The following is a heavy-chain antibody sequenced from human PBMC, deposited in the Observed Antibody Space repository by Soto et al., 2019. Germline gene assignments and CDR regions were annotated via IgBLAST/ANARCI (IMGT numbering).Heavy chain of an antibody. CDR1: GGSMNNFY. D-gene: IGHD2-2*01. Sequence: SETLSPTCPVSGGSMNNFYWSWIRQPPGKGLEWIGYVSYSDSSNYNPSLKSRVTISVDTSKNQFSLKLSSVTAADTAVYYCARVPDRWGQGTLVTVS. CDR2: VSYSDSS. CDR3: ARVPDR. J-gene: IGHJ5*02. V-gene: IGHV4-59*12.